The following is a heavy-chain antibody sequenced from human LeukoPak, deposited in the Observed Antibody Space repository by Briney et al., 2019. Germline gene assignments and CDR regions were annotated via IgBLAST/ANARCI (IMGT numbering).Heavy chain of an antibody. CDR2: INPNSGGT. Sequence: ASVKVSCKASGYTFTGYYMHWVRQAPGQGLEWMGWINPNSGGTNYAQKFQGWVTMTRDTSISTAYMELSRLRSDDTAVYYCASSTGRLSVGHGMDVWGQGTTVTVSS. V-gene: IGHV1-2*04. CDR3: ASSTGRLSVGHGMDV. CDR1: GYTFTGYY. D-gene: IGHD1-26*01. J-gene: IGHJ6*02.